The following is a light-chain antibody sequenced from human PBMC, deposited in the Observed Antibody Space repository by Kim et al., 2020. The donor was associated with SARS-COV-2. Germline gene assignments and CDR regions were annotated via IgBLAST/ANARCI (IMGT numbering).Light chain of an antibody. J-gene: IGLJ2*01. Sequence: GKRVTISCTGSSSNIGAGYDVHWYQQLPGTAPKLLIYGNSNRPSGVPDRFSGSKSGTLASLAITGLQAEDEADYYCQSYDSSLSVVFGGGTQLTVL. CDR3: QSYDSSLSVV. CDR1: SSNIGAGYD. V-gene: IGLV1-40*01. CDR2: GNS.